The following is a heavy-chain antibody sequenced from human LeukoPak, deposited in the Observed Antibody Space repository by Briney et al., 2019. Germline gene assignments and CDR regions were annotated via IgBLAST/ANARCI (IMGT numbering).Heavy chain of an antibody. V-gene: IGHV4-39*07. Sequence: SETLSLTCTVSGGSISSSSYYWDWIRQPPGKGLEWIGSVYYSGSTYYNPSLRSRVTISVDTSKNQFSLKLSSVTAADTAVYYCAKLLYYYDSSQPYWGQGTLVTVSS. CDR3: AKLLYYYDSSQPY. D-gene: IGHD3-22*01. J-gene: IGHJ4*02. CDR2: VYYSGST. CDR1: GGSISSSSYY.